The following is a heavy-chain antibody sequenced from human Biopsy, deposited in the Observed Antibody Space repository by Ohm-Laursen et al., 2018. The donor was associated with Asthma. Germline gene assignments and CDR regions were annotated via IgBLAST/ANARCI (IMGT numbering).Heavy chain of an antibody. Sequence: SDTLSLTCGVSGGSFRGYYWTWIRQPPGKGLEWIGESIHTEQANINPSLKSRVTISIDTSERQFSLRMTSVSAADTAIYFCASGPELGNHDVLSAYQALWHGADVWGQGTTVSVSS. CDR3: ASGPELGNHDVLSAYQALWHGADV. J-gene: IGHJ6*02. D-gene: IGHD7-27*01. CDR2: SIHTEQA. V-gene: IGHV4-34*12. CDR1: GGSFRGYY.